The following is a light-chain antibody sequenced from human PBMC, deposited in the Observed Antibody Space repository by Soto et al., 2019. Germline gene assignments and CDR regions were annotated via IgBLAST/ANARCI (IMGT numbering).Light chain of an antibody. CDR1: QSVSSSY. CDR3: QQYGSSRIT. V-gene: IGKV3-20*01. CDR2: GAS. J-gene: IGKJ5*01. Sequence: DIALTQSPGTLSLSPGQRATLSCTPSQSVSSSYLAWYQQKPGQAPRLLIYGASSRATGIPDRFSGSGSGTDFTLTISRLEPEDFAVYYCQQYGSSRITFGQGTRLEI.